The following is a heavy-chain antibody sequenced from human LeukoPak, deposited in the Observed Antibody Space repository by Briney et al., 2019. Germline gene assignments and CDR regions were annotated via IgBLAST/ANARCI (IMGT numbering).Heavy chain of an antibody. CDR1: GGSFSGYY. CDR2: INHSGST. CDR3: ARGSVAGWFDP. Sequence: PSETLSLTCAVYGGSFSGYYWSWIRQPPGKGLEWIGEINHSGSTNYNPSLKSRVTISVDTSKNQFSLKLSSVTAADTAVYYCARGSVAGWFDPWGQGTLVTVSS. J-gene: IGHJ5*02. V-gene: IGHV4-34*01. D-gene: IGHD6-19*01.